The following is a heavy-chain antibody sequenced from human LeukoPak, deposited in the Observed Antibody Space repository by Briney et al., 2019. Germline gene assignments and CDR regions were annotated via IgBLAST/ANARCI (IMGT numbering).Heavy chain of an antibody. CDR2: ISYDGSNK. CDR1: GFTFSSYG. Sequence: GGSLRLSCAVSGFTFSSYGLHWVRQAPGKGLEKVAVISYDGSNKYYADSVKGRFTISRDNSKNTLYLQMDSLRAEDTAVYYCAKDLVVATILGSGYWGQGTLGTVSS. D-gene: IGHD5-12*01. CDR3: AKDLVVATILGSGY. J-gene: IGHJ4*02. V-gene: IGHV3-30*18.